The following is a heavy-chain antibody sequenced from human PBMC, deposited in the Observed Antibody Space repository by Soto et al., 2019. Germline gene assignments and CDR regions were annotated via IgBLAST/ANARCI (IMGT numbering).Heavy chain of an antibody. V-gene: IGHV1-69*02. CDR2: IIPILGIA. J-gene: IGHJ4*02. Sequence: ASVKVSCRASGGTFSSYTISWVRQAPGQWLEWMGRIIPILGIANYAQKFQGRVTITADKSTSTAYMELSSLRSEDTAVYHCASSYSYGNFDYWGQGTLVTVSS. CDR3: ASSYSYGNFDY. CDR1: GGTFSSYT. D-gene: IGHD5-18*01.